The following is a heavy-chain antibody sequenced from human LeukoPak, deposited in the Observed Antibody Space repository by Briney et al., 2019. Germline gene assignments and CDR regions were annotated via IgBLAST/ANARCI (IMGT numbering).Heavy chain of an antibody. D-gene: IGHD3-22*01. CDR1: GFTFSSYA. CDR2: ITSSGAAT. CDR3: AKDRPNYYGSNGHYYKLNGDC. V-gene: IGHV3-23*01. J-gene: IGHJ4*02. Sequence: PGGSLRLSCAASGFTFSSYAMSWVRQAPGKGLEWVSSITSSGAATYYADSVKGRSTISRDNSDNTLYLQMSSLRAEDTAVYYCAKDRPNYYGSNGHYYKLNGDCWGQGTLVTVSS.